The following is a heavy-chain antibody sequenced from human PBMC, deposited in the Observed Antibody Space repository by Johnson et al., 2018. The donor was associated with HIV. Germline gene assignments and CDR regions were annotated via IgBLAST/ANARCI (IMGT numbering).Heavy chain of an antibody. D-gene: IGHD6-25*01. CDR1: GFTFSSYA. Sequence: VQLVESGGGVVQPGRSLRLSCAASGFTFSSYAMHWVRQAPGKGLEWVAVIRYDGSFQDYADSVRGRFTISRDNSRSTLFLEMINLRDEDTALYYCARDVAAAKMDAFDTWGQGTMVIVSS. CDR2: IRYDGSFQ. J-gene: IGHJ3*02. CDR3: ARDVAAAKMDAFDT. V-gene: IGHV3-30*04.